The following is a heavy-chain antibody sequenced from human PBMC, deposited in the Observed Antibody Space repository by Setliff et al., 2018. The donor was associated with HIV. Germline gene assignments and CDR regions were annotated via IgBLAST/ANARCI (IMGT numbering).Heavy chain of an antibody. D-gene: IGHD3-22*01. CDR1: GYTFTSYY. CDR2: INPSGGSA. Sequence: ASVKVSCKASGYTFTSYYLHWVRQAPGQGLEWMGMINPSGGSASYAQKFQGRVTMSRDTSISTAYMELSRLTSDDTAVFYCARDQATYYYDTSGHEFDYWGQGTLVTVSS. V-gene: IGHV1-46*01. CDR3: ARDQATYYYDTSGHEFDY. J-gene: IGHJ4*02.